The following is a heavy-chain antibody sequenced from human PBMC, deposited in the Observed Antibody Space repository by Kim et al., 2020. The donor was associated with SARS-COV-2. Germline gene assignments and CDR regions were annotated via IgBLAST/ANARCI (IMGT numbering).Heavy chain of an antibody. D-gene: IGHD1-26*01. V-gene: IGHV3-30*01. Sequence: RNKYYADSVKGRFTISRDYSKNTLHLQMNSLRPEDTAVYYCAREVGAKDYWGQGTLVTVSS. CDR3: AREVGAKDY. CDR2: RNK. J-gene: IGHJ4*02.